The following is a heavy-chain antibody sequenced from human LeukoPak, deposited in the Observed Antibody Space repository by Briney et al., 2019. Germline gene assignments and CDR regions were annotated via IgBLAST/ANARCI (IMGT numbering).Heavy chain of an antibody. J-gene: IGHJ3*02. Sequence: GGSLRLSCAASGVSFRNAWMNWVRQAPGKGLEWVGRIKSKTDGGTTDYAALVKGRFTISRDDSKNTQYLQMNSLNTEDTAIYYCTTYRLDDAFDMWGQGTMVTVSS. CDR2: IKSKTDGGTT. CDR1: GVSFRNAW. CDR3: TTYRLDDAFDM. V-gene: IGHV3-15*01.